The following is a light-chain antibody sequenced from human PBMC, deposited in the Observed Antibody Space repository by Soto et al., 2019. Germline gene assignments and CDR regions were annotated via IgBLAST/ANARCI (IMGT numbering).Light chain of an antibody. CDR2: EAS. V-gene: IGKV1-5*03. Sequence: DIHMTESPSTVSASVGDRVTITCGASQNINSWLAWYQQKPGKAPKLLIYEASSLEKGVPARFGGSGSGTELTLTISRLQPDDFATYYCQQYSSYPYTFGQGTKV. CDR3: QQYSSYPYT. J-gene: IGKJ2*01. CDR1: QNINSW.